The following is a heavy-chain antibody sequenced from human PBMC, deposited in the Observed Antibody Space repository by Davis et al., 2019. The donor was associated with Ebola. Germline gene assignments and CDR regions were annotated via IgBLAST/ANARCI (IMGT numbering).Heavy chain of an antibody. J-gene: IGHJ4*02. D-gene: IGHD5-18*01. Sequence: SETLSLTCTVSGGSISSGDYYWSWIRQPPGKGLEWIGYIYYSGSTYYNPSLKSRVTISVDTSKNQFSLKLSSVTAADTAVYYCARVGRGYSYGRIDYWGQGTLVTVSS. V-gene: IGHV4-30-4*01. CDR3: ARVGRGYSYGRIDY. CDR1: GGSISSGDYY. CDR2: IYYSGST.